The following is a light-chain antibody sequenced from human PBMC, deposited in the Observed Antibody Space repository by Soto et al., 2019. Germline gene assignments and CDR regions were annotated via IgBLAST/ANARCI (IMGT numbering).Light chain of an antibody. Sequence: IQITQSPSTLSASVGDRVTITCRASQSISSWLAWYQQKPGKAPKLLIYKASSLESGVPSRFSGSGSGTEFTLTISSLQPDDFATYYCQQYNSSPSTFGQGTKVDIK. CDR1: QSISSW. CDR3: QQYNSSPST. J-gene: IGKJ1*01. V-gene: IGKV1-5*03. CDR2: KAS.